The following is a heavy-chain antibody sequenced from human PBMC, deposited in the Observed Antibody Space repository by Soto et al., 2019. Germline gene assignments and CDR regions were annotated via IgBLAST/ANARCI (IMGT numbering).Heavy chain of an antibody. Sequence: QVQLQESGPGLVKPSETLSLTCAVSGGSVSSRNWWSWVRQPPGKGLEWIGQVYQSGTAYYNPSLDSRVTMSVDKSNNQVSLLVTSVTAADTAVYYCARHGGAYFDYWGQGILVTVPS. CDR2: VYQSGTA. CDR3: ARHGGAYFDY. D-gene: IGHD2-21*01. J-gene: IGHJ4*02. V-gene: IGHV4-4*02. CDR1: GGSVSSRNW.